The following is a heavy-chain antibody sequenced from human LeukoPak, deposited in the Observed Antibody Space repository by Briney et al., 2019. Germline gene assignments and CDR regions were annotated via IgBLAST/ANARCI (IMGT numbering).Heavy chain of an antibody. Sequence: GGSLRLSCAASGFTFSSHWMSWVRQAPGKGPEWVANIKVDGSEKYYVDSVRGRFTISRDNSKNTLYLQMNSLRAEDTAVYFCARAPNSAWHNFDYWGQGTLVTVSS. CDR1: GFTFSSHW. V-gene: IGHV3-7*01. J-gene: IGHJ4*02. CDR3: ARAPNSAWHNFDY. D-gene: IGHD6-19*01. CDR2: IKVDGSEK.